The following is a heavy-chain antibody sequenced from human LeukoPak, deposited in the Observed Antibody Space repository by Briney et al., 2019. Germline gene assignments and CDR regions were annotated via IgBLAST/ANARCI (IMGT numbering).Heavy chain of an antibody. D-gene: IGHD6-19*01. CDR2: IYPGDSDT. Sequence: GESPKISCKSSGYSLTSYWIGWVRQIPGKGLEWMGIIYPGDSDTRYSPSFQGQVTISADKSISTAYLQWSSLKASDTAMYYCARLAVAGNLDWFDPWGQGTLVTVSS. CDR3: ARLAVAGNLDWFDP. J-gene: IGHJ5*02. CDR1: GYSLTSYW. V-gene: IGHV5-51*01.